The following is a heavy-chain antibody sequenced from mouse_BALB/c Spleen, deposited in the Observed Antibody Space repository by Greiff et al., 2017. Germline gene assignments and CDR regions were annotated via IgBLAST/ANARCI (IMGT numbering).Heavy chain of an antibody. V-gene: IGHV5-17*02. CDR2: ISSGSSTI. CDR1: GFTFSSFG. J-gene: IGHJ2*01. CDR3: AREGRRFDY. D-gene: IGHD3-3*01. Sequence: EVHLVESGGGLVQPGGSRKLSCAASGFTFSSFGMHWVRQAPEKGLEWVAYISSGSSTIYYADTVKGRFTISRDNPKNTLFLQMTSLRSEDTAMYYCAREGRRFDYWGQGTTLTVSS.